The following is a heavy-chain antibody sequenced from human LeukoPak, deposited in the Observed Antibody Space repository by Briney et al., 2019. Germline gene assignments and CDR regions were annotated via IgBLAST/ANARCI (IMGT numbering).Heavy chain of an antibody. CDR1: GGSISSSSYY. Sequence: SETLSLTCTVSGGSISSSSYYWSWIRQPPGKGLEWIGEINHSGSANYNPSLKSRVTISVDTSKNQFSLKLSSVTAADTAVYYCAKTRGSGPFDYWGQGTLVTVSS. V-gene: IGHV4-39*07. CDR2: INHSGSA. J-gene: IGHJ4*02. D-gene: IGHD3-10*01. CDR3: AKTRGSGPFDY.